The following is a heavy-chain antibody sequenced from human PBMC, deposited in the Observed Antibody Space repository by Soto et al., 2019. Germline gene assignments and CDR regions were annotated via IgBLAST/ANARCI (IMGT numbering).Heavy chain of an antibody. CDR1: GYSFTSYW. Sequence: AGESLKISCKGSGYSFTSYWIGWVRQMPGKGLEWMGIIYPGDSDTRYGPSFQGQVTISADKSISTAYLQWSSLKASDTAMYYCARHNIGSGWYGGASTGPLKVYYYGMDVWGQGTTVTVSS. CDR2: IYPGDSDT. V-gene: IGHV5-51*01. J-gene: IGHJ6*02. CDR3: ARHNIGSGWYGGASTGPLKVYYYGMDV. D-gene: IGHD6-19*01.